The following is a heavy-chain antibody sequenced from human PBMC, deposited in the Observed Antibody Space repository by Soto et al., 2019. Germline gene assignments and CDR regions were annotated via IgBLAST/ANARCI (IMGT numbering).Heavy chain of an antibody. Sequence: ASVKVSCKASGYTFTSYAMHWVRQAPGQRLEWMGWINAGNGNTKYSQKFQGRVTITRDTSASTAYMELSSLRSEDTAVYYCARVQGAYDDYVWGSHTAFDYWGQGTLVTVSS. J-gene: IGHJ4*02. CDR2: INAGNGNT. V-gene: IGHV1-3*01. D-gene: IGHD3-16*01. CDR1: GYTFTSYA. CDR3: ARVQGAYDDYVWGSHTAFDY.